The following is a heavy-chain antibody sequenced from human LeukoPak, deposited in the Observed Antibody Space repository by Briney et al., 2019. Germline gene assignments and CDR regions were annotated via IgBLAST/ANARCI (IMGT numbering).Heavy chain of an antibody. Sequence: KTSETLSLTCAVYGGSFSGYYWSWIRQPPGKGLEWIGEINHSGSTNYNPSLKSRVTISVDTSKNQFSLELSSVTAADTAVYYCARASSSSLFDYWGQGTMVTVSS. J-gene: IGHJ4*02. V-gene: IGHV4-34*01. CDR1: GGSFSGYY. CDR3: ARASSSSLFDY. D-gene: IGHD6-6*01. CDR2: INHSGST.